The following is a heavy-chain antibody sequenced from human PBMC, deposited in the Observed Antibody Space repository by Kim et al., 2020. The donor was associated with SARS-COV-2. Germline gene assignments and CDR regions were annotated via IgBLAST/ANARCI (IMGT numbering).Heavy chain of an antibody. CDR1: GFTFSSYA. Sequence: GGSLRLSCAASGFTFSSYAMSWVRQAPGKGLEWVSNIGGSSYSTYYADSVKGRFTISRDNSKNTLYLQMNSLRAEDTAVYYCAKGDGQHYYFDYWGHGTLVTVSS. V-gene: IGHV3-23*01. CDR3: AKGDGQHYYFDY. D-gene: IGHD6-13*01. J-gene: IGHJ4*01. CDR2: IGGSSYST.